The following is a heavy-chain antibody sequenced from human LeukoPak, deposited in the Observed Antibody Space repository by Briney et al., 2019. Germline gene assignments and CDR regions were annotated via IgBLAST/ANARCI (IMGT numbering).Heavy chain of an antibody. CDR3: AGDLLRYCSSTSCHTGND. CDR1: GYTFTSYY. V-gene: IGHV1-46*01. D-gene: IGHD2-2*02. Sequence: GASVKVSCKASGYTFTSYYMHWVRQAPGQGLEWMGIINPSGGSTSYAQKFQGRVTMTRDTSTSTVYMELSSLRSEDTAVYYCAGDLLRYCSSTSCHTGNDWGQGTLVTVSS. CDR2: INPSGGST. J-gene: IGHJ4*02.